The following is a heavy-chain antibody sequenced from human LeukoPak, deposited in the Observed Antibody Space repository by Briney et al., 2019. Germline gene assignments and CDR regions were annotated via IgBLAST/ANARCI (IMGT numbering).Heavy chain of an antibody. D-gene: IGHD3-22*01. J-gene: IGHJ4*02. Sequence: GGSLRLSCAASGFTFSSYAMHWVRQAPGKGLEWVTVISYDGGNKFYADSVRGRFTISRDNSKTTLYLQMNSLRAEDTAVYYCAKVHLTYYYDSSGYGFQDYWGQGTLVTVSS. CDR1: GFTFSSYA. V-gene: IGHV3-30*18. CDR3: AKVHLTYYYDSSGYGFQDY. CDR2: ISYDGGNK.